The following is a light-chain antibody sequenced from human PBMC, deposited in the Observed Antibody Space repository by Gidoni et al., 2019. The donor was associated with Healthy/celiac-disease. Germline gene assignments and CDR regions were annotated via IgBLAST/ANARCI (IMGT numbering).Light chain of an antibody. J-gene: IGKJ4*01. V-gene: IGKV3-11*01. CDR1: QSVSSY. CDR3: HQRSNWPPLT. Sequence: EIVLTQSPATLSLSPGDRATLSCRASQSVSSYLACYQQKPGQAPRLLIYDASNRATGIPARCSGSGSGTDFTLTISSLEPEDFAVYYCHQRSNWPPLTFGGGTKVEIK. CDR2: DAS.